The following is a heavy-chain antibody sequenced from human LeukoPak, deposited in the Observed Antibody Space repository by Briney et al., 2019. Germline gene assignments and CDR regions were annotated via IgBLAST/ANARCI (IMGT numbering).Heavy chain of an antibody. CDR2: INPNSGET. V-gene: IGHV1-2*02. D-gene: IGHD3-10*01. CDR1: GYTFTDYY. Sequence: GAAVKVSCKASGYTFTDYYIHWVRQAPGQGLELMAWINPNSGETNYAQKFQGRVTLTRDTSITTAYMDLSRLRSDDTAVYYCARVVAYYGSGTSYSLDTWGQGTLVTVSS. J-gene: IGHJ5*02. CDR3: ARVVAYYGSGTSYSLDT.